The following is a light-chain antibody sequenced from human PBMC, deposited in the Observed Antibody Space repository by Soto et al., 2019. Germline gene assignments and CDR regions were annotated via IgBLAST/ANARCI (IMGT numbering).Light chain of an antibody. J-gene: IGKJ4*01. Sequence: DIEMTQSPSSLSASVGDRVTLTCQASQDISNYLNWYQQKPGKAPELLIYDASNLETGVPSRFSGSGSGTDFTFTISSLQPEDIATYYCQQYDNLPLTFGRGTKVEIK. V-gene: IGKV1-33*01. CDR1: QDISNY. CDR3: QQYDNLPLT. CDR2: DAS.